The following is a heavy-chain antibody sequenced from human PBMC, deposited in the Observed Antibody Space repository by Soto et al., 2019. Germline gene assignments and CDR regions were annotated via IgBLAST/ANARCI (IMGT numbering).Heavy chain of an antibody. Sequence: SVKVSCKASGGTFSSYAISWVRQAPGQGLEWMGGIIPIFGTANYAQKFQGRVTITADKSTSTAYMELSSLRSEDTAVYYCARSPRSLYYDFWSGSNWFDPWGQGTLVTVSS. J-gene: IGHJ5*02. CDR3: ARSPRSLYYDFWSGSNWFDP. V-gene: IGHV1-69*06. D-gene: IGHD3-3*01. CDR1: GGTFSSYA. CDR2: IIPIFGTA.